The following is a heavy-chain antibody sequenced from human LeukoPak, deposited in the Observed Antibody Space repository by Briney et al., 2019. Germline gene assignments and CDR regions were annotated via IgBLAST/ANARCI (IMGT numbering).Heavy chain of an antibody. J-gene: IGHJ3*02. V-gene: IGHV4-61*05. Sequence: SETLSLTCTVSGGSISSSSYYWGWIRQPPGKGLEWIGYIYYSGSTNYNPSLKSRVTISVDTSKNQFSLKLSSVTAADTAVYYCARGDIVVVPANDAFDIWGQGTMVTVSS. CDR1: GGSISSSSYY. CDR2: IYYSGST. CDR3: ARGDIVVVPANDAFDI. D-gene: IGHD2-2*01.